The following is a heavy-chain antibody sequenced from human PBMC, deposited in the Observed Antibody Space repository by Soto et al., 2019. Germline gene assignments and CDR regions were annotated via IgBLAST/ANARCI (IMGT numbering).Heavy chain of an antibody. CDR3: ATLSLFDY. Sequence: PGGSMRLSCAASGFTFSSYGMHWVRQAPGKGLEWAAVIWYDGSNKYYADSVKGRFTISRDNSKNTLYLQMNSLRAEDTAVYYCATLSLFDYWGQGTLVTVSS. CDR2: IWYDGSNK. V-gene: IGHV3-33*01. D-gene: IGHD3-16*02. CDR1: GFTFSSYG. J-gene: IGHJ4*02.